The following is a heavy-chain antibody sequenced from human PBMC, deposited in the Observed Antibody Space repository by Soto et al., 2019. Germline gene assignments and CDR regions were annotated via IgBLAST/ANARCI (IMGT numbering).Heavy chain of an antibody. D-gene: IGHD6-19*01. CDR1: GGSFSGYY. V-gene: IGHV4-34*01. CDR2: INHSGST. Sequence: SETLSLTCAVYGGSFSGYYWSWIRQPPGKGLEWIGEINHSGSTNYNPSLKSRVTISVDTSKNQFSLKLSPVTAADTAVYYCATSSFMDYWGQGTLVTVSS. CDR3: ATSSFMDY. J-gene: IGHJ4*02.